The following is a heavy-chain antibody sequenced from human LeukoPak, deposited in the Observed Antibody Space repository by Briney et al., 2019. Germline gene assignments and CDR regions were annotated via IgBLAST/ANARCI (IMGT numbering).Heavy chain of an antibody. V-gene: IGHV7-4-1*02. CDR3: ARDIVGATRGVDY. CDR1: GYTFTNYG. CDR2: INTNTGNP. D-gene: IGHD1-26*01. J-gene: IGHJ4*02. Sequence: ASVKVTCNALGYTFTNYGISWVRQAPGQGLEWMGWINTNTGNPTYAQGFTGRFVFSLDTSVSTAYLQISSLKAGDTAVYYCARDIVGATRGVDYWGQGTLVTVSS.